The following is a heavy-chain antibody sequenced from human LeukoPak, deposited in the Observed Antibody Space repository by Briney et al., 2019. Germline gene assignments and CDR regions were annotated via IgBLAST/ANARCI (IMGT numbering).Heavy chain of an antibody. V-gene: IGHV3-23*01. CDR2: ISGSGGST. Sequence: PGGSLRLSCAASGFTFSDYYMSWVRQAPGKGLEWVSAISGSGGSTYYADSVKGRFTISRDNSKNTLYLQMNSLRAEDTAVYYCAKPPPYCSSTSCPHDYWGQGTLVTVSS. D-gene: IGHD2-2*01. CDR1: GFTFSDYY. J-gene: IGHJ4*02. CDR3: AKPPPYCSSTSCPHDY.